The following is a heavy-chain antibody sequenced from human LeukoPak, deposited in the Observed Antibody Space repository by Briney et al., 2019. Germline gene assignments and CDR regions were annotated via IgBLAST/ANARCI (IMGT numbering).Heavy chain of an antibody. CDR1: GGSFSGYY. Sequence: SETLSLTCAVYGGSFSGYYWSWIRQPPGKGLEWIGEINHSGSTNYNPSLKSRVTISVDTSKNQFSLKLSSVTAADTAVYYCARSGYGDHFDYWGQGTLVTVSS. D-gene: IGHD4-17*01. J-gene: IGHJ4*02. V-gene: IGHV4-34*01. CDR2: INHSGST. CDR3: ARSGYGDHFDY.